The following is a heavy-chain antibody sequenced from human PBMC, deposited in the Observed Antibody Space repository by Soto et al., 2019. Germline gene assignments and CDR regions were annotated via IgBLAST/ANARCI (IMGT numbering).Heavy chain of an antibody. V-gene: IGHV3-15*01. J-gene: IGHJ5*02. D-gene: IGHD3-16*02. Sequence: EVQLVESGGGVVKPGGSLRLSCAASGFPFNNAWMSWVRQAPGGGLEWVARIKSETDGGTTHYAAPVEGSMTISRDDSSTTLDLQMNSLKTEDTAVYYCTTYHYIWGNHRYRWASWGQGALVTVSS. CDR3: TTYHYIWGNHRYRWAS. CDR1: GFPFNNAW. CDR2: IKSETDGGTT.